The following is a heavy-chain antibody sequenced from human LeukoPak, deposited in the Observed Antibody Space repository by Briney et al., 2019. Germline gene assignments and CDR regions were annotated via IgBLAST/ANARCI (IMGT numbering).Heavy chain of an antibody. CDR3: AGDYGGNSLDVFDI. V-gene: IGHV4-61*02. CDR2: ISSSGST. D-gene: IGHD4-23*01. J-gene: IGHJ3*02. CDR1: GDSISSGDYY. Sequence: SETLSLTCTVSGDSISSGDYYWSWIRQPAGKGLEWIGRISSSGSTNYNPSLKSRVTISVDTSKNQFSPKLSSVTAADTALYYCAGDYGGNSLDVFDIWGQGTMVTVSS.